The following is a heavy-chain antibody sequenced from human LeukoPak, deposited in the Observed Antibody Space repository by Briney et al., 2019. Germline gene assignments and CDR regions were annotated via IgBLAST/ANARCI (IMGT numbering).Heavy chain of an antibody. CDR1: GFTFSSYA. J-gene: IGHJ4*02. D-gene: IGHD5-18*01. CDR2: ISGSDGST. Sequence: GGSLRLSCAASGFTFSSYAMSWVRQAPGKGLEWVSAISGSDGSTYYADSVKGRFTISRDNSKNTLYLQMNSLRAEDTAVYYCAKSESVWIQLWLLFDYWGQGTLVTVSS. V-gene: IGHV3-23*01. CDR3: AKSESVWIQLWLLFDY.